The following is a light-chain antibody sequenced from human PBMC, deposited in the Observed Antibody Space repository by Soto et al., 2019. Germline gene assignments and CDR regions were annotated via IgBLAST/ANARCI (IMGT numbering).Light chain of an antibody. Sequence: QSALTQPASVSGSPGQSITISCTGTSSDIGAYNFVSWYQQHPGKAPKLMLDDVNIRPSGVSNRLSGSKSGNTASLTISGLQAEDEADYYCTSWTTSTTMIFGGVTQLTV. J-gene: IGLJ2*01. CDR2: DVN. CDR3: TSWTTSTTMI. CDR1: SSDIGAYNF. V-gene: IGLV2-14*03.